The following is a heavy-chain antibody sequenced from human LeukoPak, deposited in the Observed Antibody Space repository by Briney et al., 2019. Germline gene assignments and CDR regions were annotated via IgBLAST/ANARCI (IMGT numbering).Heavy chain of an antibody. V-gene: IGHV1-2*02. Sequence: ASVPVSFKSSVYTLNYYHIHWLRQPPCKGREGMGCIKPNSGVTNYEQKFQGRVTMTRDTSISTAYMEVSSLKSDDTAVYYCARGRPIGIGGTAIEYWGQGTLVTVSS. CDR3: ARGRPIGIGGTAIEY. CDR2: IKPNSGVT. CDR1: VYTLNYYH. J-gene: IGHJ4*02. D-gene: IGHD1-26*01.